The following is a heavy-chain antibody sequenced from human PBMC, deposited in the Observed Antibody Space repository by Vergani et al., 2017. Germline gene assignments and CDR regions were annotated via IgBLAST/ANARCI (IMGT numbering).Heavy chain of an antibody. J-gene: IGHJ4*02. CDR3: ARDSGGYAIDY. D-gene: IGHD3-10*01. V-gene: IGHV4-59*01. CDR2: IYYSGST. Sequence: QVQLQESGPGLVKPSETLSLTCTVSGRSISSYYWSWIRQPPGKGLEWIGYIYYSGSTNYNPSLKSRVTISVDTSKNQFSLKLSSVTAADTAVYYCARDSGGYAIDYWGQGTLVTVSS. CDR1: GRSISSYY.